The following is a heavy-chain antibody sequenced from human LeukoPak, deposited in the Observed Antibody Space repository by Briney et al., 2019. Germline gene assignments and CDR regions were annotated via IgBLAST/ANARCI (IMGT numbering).Heavy chain of an antibody. CDR2: IYYSGST. D-gene: IGHD3-10*01. Sequence: SETLSLTCTVSGGSISSSSYYWGWIRQPPGKGLEWIGSIYYSGSTYYNPSLKSRVTISVDTSKNQFSLKLSSVTAADTAVYYCARASMVRGVDYWDQGTLVTVSS. V-gene: IGHV4-39*07. CDR1: GGSISSSSYY. J-gene: IGHJ4*02. CDR3: ARASMVRGVDY.